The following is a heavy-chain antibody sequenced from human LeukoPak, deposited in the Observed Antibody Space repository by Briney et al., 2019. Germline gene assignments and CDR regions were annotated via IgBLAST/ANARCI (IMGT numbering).Heavy chain of an antibody. CDR2: ISYSGST. CDR1: GGSVRSGSYY. V-gene: IGHV4-61*01. D-gene: IGHD2-15*01. Sequence: SETLSLTCTVSGGSVRSGSYYWSWIRQPPGKGLEWIGYISYSGSTNYNPSLKSRVTISIDTSKNHFSLSLSSVTAADTAVYYCARVNVVVVVAPPYWYFDLWGRGTLVTVSS. CDR3: ARVNVVVVVAPPYWYFDL. J-gene: IGHJ2*01.